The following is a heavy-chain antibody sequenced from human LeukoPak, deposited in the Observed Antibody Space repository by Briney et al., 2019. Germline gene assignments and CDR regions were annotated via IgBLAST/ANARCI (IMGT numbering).Heavy chain of an antibody. D-gene: IGHD3-22*01. J-gene: IGHJ3*02. CDR1: GYTFTGYY. CDR3: AREYYYDSSGYYYPEAFDI. CDR2: INPNSGGT. V-gene: IGHV1-2*02. Sequence: SVKVSCKASGYTFTGYYIHWVRQAPGQGLEWMGWINPNSGGTNYAQKFQGRVTMTRDTSISTAYMELSRLRSDDTAVYYCAREYYYDSSGYYYPEAFDIWGQGTMVTVSS.